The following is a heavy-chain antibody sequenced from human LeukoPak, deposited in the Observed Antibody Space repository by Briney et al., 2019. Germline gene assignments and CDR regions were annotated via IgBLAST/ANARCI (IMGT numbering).Heavy chain of an antibody. V-gene: IGHV3-48*04. CDR2: IGSSGTNI. D-gene: IGHD3-22*01. Sequence: PGGSLRLSCAASGFTFSNYGMNWVRQAPGKGLEWVSYIGSSGTNIYYADSVKGRLTISRDNARNSLYLQMNSLRAEDTAVYYCARDSSGYYSPFDYWGQGTLVTVSS. J-gene: IGHJ4*02. CDR3: ARDSSGYYSPFDY. CDR1: GFTFSNYG.